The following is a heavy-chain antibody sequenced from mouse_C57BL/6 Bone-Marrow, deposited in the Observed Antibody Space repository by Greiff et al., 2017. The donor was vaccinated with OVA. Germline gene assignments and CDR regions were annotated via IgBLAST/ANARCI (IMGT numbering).Heavy chain of an antibody. CDR1: GYTFTSYW. J-gene: IGHJ3*01. Sequence: QVQLQQSGAELVKPGASVKMSCKASGYTFTSYWITWVKQRPGQGLEWIGDIYPGSGSTNYNEKFKSKATLTADTSSSTADMQLSSLTSEDSAVYYCAREVIDYYGSSPGWFAYWGQGTLVTVSA. V-gene: IGHV1-55*01. D-gene: IGHD1-1*01. CDR2: IYPGSGST. CDR3: AREVIDYYGSSPGWFAY.